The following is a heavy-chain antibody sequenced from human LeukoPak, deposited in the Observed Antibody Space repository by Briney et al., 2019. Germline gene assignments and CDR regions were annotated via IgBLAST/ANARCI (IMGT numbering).Heavy chain of an antibody. V-gene: IGHV3-23*01. Sequence: GGSLRLSCAASGFIFANFGMGWVRQVPGRGLEWISTISNTADNTHYADSVKGRFTISRDNSRNTLYLQMNSLRADDDTAIYYCARNQQLGGHSYYYYGMDVWGQGTTVTVSS. CDR3: ARNQQLGGHSYYYYGMDV. J-gene: IGHJ6*02. CDR2: ISNTADNT. D-gene: IGHD3-16*01. CDR1: GFIFANFG.